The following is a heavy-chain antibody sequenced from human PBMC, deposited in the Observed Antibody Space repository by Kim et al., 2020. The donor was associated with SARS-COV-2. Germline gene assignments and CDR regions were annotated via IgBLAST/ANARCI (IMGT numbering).Heavy chain of an antibody. J-gene: IGHJ6*02. V-gene: IGHV4-34*01. CDR2: INHSGST. CDR1: GGSFSGYY. CDR3: ARGHLPYITIFGVVPPRYYYYGMDV. Sequence: SETLSLTCAVYGGSFSGYYWSWIRQPPGKGLEWIGEINHSGSTNYNPSLKSRVTISVDTSKNQFSLKLSSVTAADTAVYYCARGHLPYITIFGVVPPRYYYYGMDVWGQGTTVTVSS. D-gene: IGHD3-3*01.